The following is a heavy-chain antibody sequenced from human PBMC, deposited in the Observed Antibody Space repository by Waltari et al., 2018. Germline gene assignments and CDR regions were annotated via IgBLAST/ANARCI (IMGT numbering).Heavy chain of an antibody. CDR3: AADSYGESNKFEY. D-gene: IGHD3-10*01. Sequence: VQLVESGGGLVQPGGSLRLSCSASGFIFRSYSMNWVRLAPGKGREWISDISSNNYLTHYADSVKGRFTISRDNTKNSLYLQMNSLRAEDTATYYCAADSYGESNKFEYWGQGTLVTVSS. V-gene: IGHV3-48*03. J-gene: IGHJ4*02. CDR1: GFIFRSYS. CDR2: ISSNNYLT.